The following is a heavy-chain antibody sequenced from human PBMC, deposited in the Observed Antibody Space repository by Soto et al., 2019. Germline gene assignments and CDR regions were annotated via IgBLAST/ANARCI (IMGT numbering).Heavy chain of an antibody. CDR3: ARKGGEWEPADY. J-gene: IGHJ4*02. D-gene: IGHD1-26*01. CDR2: TSAYTGNT. Sequence: QVQLVQSGAEVKSPGASVRVSCKASGYTFSNNGINWVRQAPGQGLEWMGWTSAYTGNTKYAQSFQGRVTMTTDTSTSTAYLELRTLRYDDTAVYYCARKGGEWEPADYWGQGTLVTVSS. V-gene: IGHV1-18*01. CDR1: GYTFSNNG.